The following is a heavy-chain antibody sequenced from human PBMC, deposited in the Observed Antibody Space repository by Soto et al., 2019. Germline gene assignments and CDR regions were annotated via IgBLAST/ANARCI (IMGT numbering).Heavy chain of an antibody. CDR2: IYYSGST. J-gene: IGHJ4*02. CDR3: ARYMVRGVMFDY. Sequence: QVQLQESGPGLVKPSQTLSLTCTVSDGSISSGGYYWSWIRQHPGKGLEWIGYIYYSGSTYYNPSLKSRVTISVDTSKNQFSLKLSSVTAADTAVYYCARYMVRGVMFDYWGQGTLVTVSS. CDR1: DGSISSGGYY. V-gene: IGHV4-31*03. D-gene: IGHD3-10*01.